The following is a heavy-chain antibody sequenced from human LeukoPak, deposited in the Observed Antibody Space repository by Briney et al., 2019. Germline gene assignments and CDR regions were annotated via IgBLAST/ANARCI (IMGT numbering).Heavy chain of an antibody. CDR3: ARTNDAFDI. CDR1: GFTVTSNY. V-gene: IGHV3-53*01. CDR2: TYSSGST. J-gene: IGHJ3*02. D-gene: IGHD2-8*01. Sequence: GGSLRLSCAASGFTVTSNYMSWVRQAPGKGLEWVSFTYSSGSTYYADSVKGRFTISRDNSKNTLYLQMNSQRAEDTAVYFCARTNDAFDIWGQGTMVTVSS.